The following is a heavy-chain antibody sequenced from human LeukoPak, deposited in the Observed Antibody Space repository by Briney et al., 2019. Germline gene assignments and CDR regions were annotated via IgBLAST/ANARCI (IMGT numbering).Heavy chain of an antibody. CDR3: AGGYYDILTGYYP. D-gene: IGHD3-9*01. Sequence: PGGSLRISCAASGFPFSSYWMSWVRPAPGKGLEWVANIKQDGSEKYYVYAVKGRFTISRDNAKNSLYLQMNSLRAEDTAVYYCAGGYYDILTGYYPWGQGTLVTVSS. CDR2: IKQDGSEK. V-gene: IGHV3-7*01. CDR1: GFPFSSYW. J-gene: IGHJ5*02.